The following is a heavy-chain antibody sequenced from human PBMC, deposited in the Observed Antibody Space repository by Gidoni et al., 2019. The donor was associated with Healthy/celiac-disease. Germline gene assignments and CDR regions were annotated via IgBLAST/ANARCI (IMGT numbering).Heavy chain of an antibody. J-gene: IGHJ5*02. Sequence: QLLLQPSCPGLVTPSETLSLTCTVSGGSISSGTYYWGWLRQPPGKGLEWIGCIVYSGSTYDNPALKSRVTISVESSKTQFSLKLSSVTAADTAVFYWARHTTGLKEGWFDPWGQGTLVTVSS. CDR2: IVYSGST. V-gene: IGHV4-39*01. CDR1: GGSISSGTYY. D-gene: IGHD1-1*01. CDR3: ARHTTGLKEGWFDP.